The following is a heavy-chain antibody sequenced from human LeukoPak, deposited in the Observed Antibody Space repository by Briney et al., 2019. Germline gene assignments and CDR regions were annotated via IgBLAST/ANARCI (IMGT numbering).Heavy chain of an antibody. V-gene: IGHV3-74*01. Sequence: GGSLRLSCAASGFTFSNYWMHWVRQAPGKGLVWVSRIKSDGSSTSYADSVKGRFTISRDNAKNTLYLQMNSLRAEDTAVYYCARAVGSSEDFDYWGQGTLVTVSS. CDR1: GFTFSNYW. CDR3: ARAVGSSEDFDY. J-gene: IGHJ4*02. CDR2: IKSDGSST. D-gene: IGHD2-15*01.